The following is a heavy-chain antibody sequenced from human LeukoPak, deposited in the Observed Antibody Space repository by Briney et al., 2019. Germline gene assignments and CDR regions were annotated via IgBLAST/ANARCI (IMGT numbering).Heavy chain of an antibody. V-gene: IGHV4-59*01. CDR1: GGSISSYY. J-gene: IGHJ3*02. D-gene: IGHD2-15*01. Sequence: SETLSLTCTVSGGSISSYYWSWIRQPPGKGLEWIGYIYYSGSTNYNPSLKSRVTISVDTSKNQFSLKLSSVTAADTAVYYCARGDYCSGGSCYLAGPGNASDIWGQGTMVTVSS. CDR3: ARGDYCSGGSCYLAGPGNASDI. CDR2: IYYSGST.